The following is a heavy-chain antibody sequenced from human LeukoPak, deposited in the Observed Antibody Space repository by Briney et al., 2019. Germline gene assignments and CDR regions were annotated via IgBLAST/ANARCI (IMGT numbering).Heavy chain of an antibody. J-gene: IGHJ4*02. Sequence: GGSLRLSCAASGFAFSSYAMSWVRQAPGKGLEWVSAISGSGGSTYYADSVKGRFTISRDNSKNTLYLQMNSLRAEDTAVYYCAKDVRDHSGYYFDYWGQGTLVTVSS. CDR2: ISGSGGST. D-gene: IGHD5-12*01. V-gene: IGHV3-23*01. CDR1: GFAFSSYA. CDR3: AKDVRDHSGYYFDY.